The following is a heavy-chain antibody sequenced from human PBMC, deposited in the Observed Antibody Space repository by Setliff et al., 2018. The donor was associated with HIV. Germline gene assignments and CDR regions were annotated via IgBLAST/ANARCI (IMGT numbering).Heavy chain of an antibody. D-gene: IGHD1-26*01. Sequence: RLSCAASGFTFRSYWMSWVRQAPGKGLEWVANIKQDGSEKCYVDSVKGRFTISRDNAKNSLYLQMNSLRAEDTAVYYCAREVGSHWGADYWGQGTLVTVSS. CDR1: GFTFRSYW. V-gene: IGHV3-7*03. CDR2: IKQDGSEK. J-gene: IGHJ4*02. CDR3: AREVGSHWGADY.